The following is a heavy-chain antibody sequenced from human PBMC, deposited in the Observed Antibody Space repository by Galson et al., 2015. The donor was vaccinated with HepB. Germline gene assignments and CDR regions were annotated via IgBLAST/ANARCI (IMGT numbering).Heavy chain of an antibody. Sequence: SVKVSCKASGYMFTGYYMHWVRHAPGQGLEWMGWINPKRGDTKYAQKFQGRVTMTRDTSISTVYMELSRLRSDDTAIYYCARFPVRSNFGSGNYWGQGTLVTVSS. CDR1: GYMFTGYY. J-gene: IGHJ4*02. D-gene: IGHD3-10*01. CDR2: INPKRGDT. V-gene: IGHV1-2*02. CDR3: ARFPVRSNFGSGNY.